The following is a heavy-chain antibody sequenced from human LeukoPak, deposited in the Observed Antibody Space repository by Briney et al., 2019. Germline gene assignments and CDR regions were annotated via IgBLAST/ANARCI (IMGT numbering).Heavy chain of an antibody. D-gene: IGHD6-13*01. CDR3: ARLGGSSSILFDY. J-gene: IGHJ4*02. CDR1: GGSISSSSYY. V-gene: IGHV4-39*01. Sequence: SETLSLSCTVSGGSISSSSYYWGWIRQPPGKGLEWIGSIYYSGSTYYNPSLKGRVTISVDTSKNQFSLKLSSVTAADTAVYYCARLGGSSSILFDYWGQGTLVTVSS. CDR2: IYYSGST.